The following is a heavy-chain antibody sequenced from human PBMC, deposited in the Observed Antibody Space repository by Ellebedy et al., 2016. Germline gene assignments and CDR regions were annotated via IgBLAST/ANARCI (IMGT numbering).Heavy chain of an antibody. CDR2: ISYDGSNK. Sequence: GGSLRLXCAASGFTFTNYAMHWVRQAPGKGLEWVAVISYDGSNKYYAGSVKGRFTISRDNSKNTLYLQMNSLRAEDTAVYYCARRVDRVNYYGMDVWGQGTTVTVSS. V-gene: IGHV3-30-3*01. J-gene: IGHJ6*02. D-gene: IGHD5-12*01. CDR3: ARRVDRVNYYGMDV. CDR1: GFTFTNYA.